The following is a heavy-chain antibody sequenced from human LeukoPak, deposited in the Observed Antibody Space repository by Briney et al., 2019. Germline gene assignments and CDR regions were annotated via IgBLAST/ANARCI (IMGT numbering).Heavy chain of an antibody. J-gene: IGHJ4*02. CDR1: GGSISSYY. D-gene: IGHD6-6*01. Sequence: PSETLSLTCTVSGGSISSYYWSWIRQPPGKGLEWIGYIYYSGSTNYNPSLKRRVTISVDTSKNQFSLKLSSVTAADTAVYYCAREESGSIVQPRYYFDYWGQGTLVTVSS. V-gene: IGHV4-59*01. CDR2: IYYSGST. CDR3: AREESGSIVQPRYYFDY.